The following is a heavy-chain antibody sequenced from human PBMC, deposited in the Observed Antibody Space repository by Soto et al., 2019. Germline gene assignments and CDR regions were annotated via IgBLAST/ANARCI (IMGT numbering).Heavy chain of an antibody. CDR3: ARGYCSAGRCYASFAF. Sequence: EVQLVESGGGLVQPGGSLRLSCAASGFTFSSYSLHWVRQAPGKGLEYVSGISSQGGNTFYANSVKGRFTISRDNSKNTLYLQMGSLRAEDMAVYYCARGYCSAGRCYASFAFWGQGTLVTVSS. J-gene: IGHJ4*02. V-gene: IGHV3-64*01. CDR2: ISSQGGNT. CDR1: GFTFSSYS. D-gene: IGHD2-15*01.